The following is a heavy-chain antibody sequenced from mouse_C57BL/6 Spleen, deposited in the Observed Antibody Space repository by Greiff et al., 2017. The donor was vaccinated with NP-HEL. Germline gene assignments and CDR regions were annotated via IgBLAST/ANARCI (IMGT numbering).Heavy chain of an antibody. CDR3: ARFSAYYSNWDY. J-gene: IGHJ2*01. D-gene: IGHD2-5*01. V-gene: IGHV1-69*01. CDR2: IDPSDSYT. Sequence: QVQLQQPGAELVMPGASVKLSCKASGYTFTSYWMHWVKQRPGQGLEWIGEIDPSDSYTNYNQKFKGKSTLTVDKSSSTAYMQLSSLTSEDSAVYYCARFSAYYSNWDYWGQGTTLTVSS. CDR1: GYTFTSYW.